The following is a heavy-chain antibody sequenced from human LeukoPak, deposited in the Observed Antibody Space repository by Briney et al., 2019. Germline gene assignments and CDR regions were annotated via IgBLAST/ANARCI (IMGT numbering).Heavy chain of an antibody. D-gene: IGHD4-17*01. V-gene: IGHV4-4*07. J-gene: IGHJ5*02. Sequence: KPSETLSLTCTVSGGSISSYYWSWMRQPVGKGLEWIGRIYTSGSTKYNTSLKSRVTMSVDTSKNQFSLKLSSVTAADTAVYYCARDKTGDYGDLNWFDPWGQGTLVTVSS. CDR3: ARDKTGDYGDLNWFDP. CDR1: GGSISSYY. CDR2: IYTSGST.